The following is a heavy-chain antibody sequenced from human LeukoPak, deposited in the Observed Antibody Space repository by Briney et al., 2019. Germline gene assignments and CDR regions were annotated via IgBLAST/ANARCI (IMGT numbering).Heavy chain of an antibody. CDR1: GHSISSGDYY. V-gene: IGHV4-61*02. CDR2: IHTSGST. J-gene: IGHJ4*02. D-gene: IGHD5-18*01. Sequence: PSETLSLTCTVSGHSISSGDYYWSWIRQAAGKGLEWIGRIHTSGSTNYNPSLKSRFTISVDTSKNRFSLKLSSVTAADTAVYYCAREGGYSYGDAPLHFDYWGQGTLVTISS. CDR3: AREGGYSYGDAPLHFDY.